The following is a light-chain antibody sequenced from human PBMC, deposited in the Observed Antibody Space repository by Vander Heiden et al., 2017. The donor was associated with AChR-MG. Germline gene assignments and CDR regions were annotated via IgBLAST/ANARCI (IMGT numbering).Light chain of an antibody. V-gene: IGKV3-11*01. J-gene: IGKJ5*01. Sequence: PGERATLSCRASQSVRSYLAWYQQKPGQAPRLLIYDATNRATGIPARFSGSGYGTDFTLTISNREPQDFAVYYCQQHRSWPQLTFGQGTQLEIK. CDR2: DAT. CDR1: QSVRSY. CDR3: QQHRSWPQLT.